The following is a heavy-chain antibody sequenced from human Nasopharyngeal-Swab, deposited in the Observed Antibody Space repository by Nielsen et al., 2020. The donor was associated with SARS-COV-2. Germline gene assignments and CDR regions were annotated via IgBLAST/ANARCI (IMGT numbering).Heavy chain of an antibody. D-gene: IGHD6-19*01. V-gene: IGHV3-23*01. J-gene: IGHJ4*02. CDR1: GFAYNNYA. CDR3: AKGRNRILVTGTLFDY. Sequence: GGSLRLSCAAPGFAYNNYAMNWVRQAPGKGLEWVSVISGSGDTTYYADSVKGRFTISRDNSKNTLYLQMNSLTAEDTAVYFCAKGRNRILVTGTLFDYWGQGTLVTVSS. CDR2: ISGSGDTT.